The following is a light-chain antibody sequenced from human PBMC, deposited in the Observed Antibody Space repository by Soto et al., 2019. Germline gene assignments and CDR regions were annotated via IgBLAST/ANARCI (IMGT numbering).Light chain of an antibody. Sequence: DIQRTQSPSTLSASVGDRVTITCRASQSISSWLAWYQQKPGKAPKLLIYDASSLESGVPSRFSGSGSGTEFTLTISSLQPDDFATYFCLQDHTSPLTFGQGTKVDI. V-gene: IGKV1-5*01. CDR2: DAS. CDR3: LQDHTSPLT. J-gene: IGKJ1*01. CDR1: QSISSW.